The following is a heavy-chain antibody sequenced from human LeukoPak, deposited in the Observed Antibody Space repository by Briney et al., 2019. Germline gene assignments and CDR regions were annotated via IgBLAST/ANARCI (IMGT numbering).Heavy chain of an antibody. V-gene: IGHV3-21*01. CDR3: ARDGQGRYYDSSGYNDY. D-gene: IGHD3-22*01. J-gene: IGHJ4*02. CDR2: ISSSSSYI. CDR1: GFTFSHYS. Sequence: GGSLRLSCAASGFTFSHYSMNWVRQAPGKGLEWVSSISSSSSYIYYADSVKGRFTISRDNAKNSLYLQMNSLRAEDTAVYYCARDGQGRYYDSSGYNDYWGQGTLVTVSS.